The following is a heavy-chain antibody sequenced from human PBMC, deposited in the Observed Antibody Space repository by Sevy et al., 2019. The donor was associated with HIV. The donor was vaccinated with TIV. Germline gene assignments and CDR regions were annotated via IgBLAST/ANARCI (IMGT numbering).Heavy chain of an antibody. CDR2: IGLSGDT. CDR1: AFTFSSYD. J-gene: IGHJ3*01. CDR3: ARETAAYAFDV. D-gene: IGHD6-13*01. V-gene: IGHV3-13*01. Sequence: GGSLRLSCAATAFTFSSYDMHWVRQVAGKGLEWVSSIGLSGDTYFAGSVKGRCTISRDNVKNYLYLQMSSLRAGDTAVYYCARETAAYAFDVWGQGPLVTVSS.